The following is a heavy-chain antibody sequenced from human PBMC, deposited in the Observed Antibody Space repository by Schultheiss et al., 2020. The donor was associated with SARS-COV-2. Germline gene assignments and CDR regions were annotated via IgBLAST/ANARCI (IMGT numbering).Heavy chain of an antibody. J-gene: IGHJ2*01. CDR2: IWYDGSNK. CDR3: ASESNYNWYFDL. Sequence: GGSLRLSCAASGFTFSSYGMHWVRQAPGKGLEWVAVIWYDGSNKYYADSVKGRFTISRDNAKNSLYLQMNSLRAEDTAVYYCASESNYNWYFDLWGRGTLVTVSS. V-gene: IGHV3-33*01. D-gene: IGHD4-11*01. CDR1: GFTFSSYG.